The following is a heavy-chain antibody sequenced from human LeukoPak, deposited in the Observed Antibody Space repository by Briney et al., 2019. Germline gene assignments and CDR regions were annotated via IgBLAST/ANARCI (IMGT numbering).Heavy chain of an antibody. V-gene: IGHV3-53*01. CDR3: AGGPYYDSSGYYFPKYFQH. Sequence: GGSLRLSCAASGFTVSSNYMSWVRQAPGKGLEWVSVIYSGGSTYYADSVKGRFTISRDNSKNTLYLQMNSLRAEDTAVYYCAGGPYYDSSGYYFPKYFQHWGQGTLVTVSS. CDR1: GFTVSSNY. J-gene: IGHJ1*01. CDR2: IYSGGST. D-gene: IGHD3-22*01.